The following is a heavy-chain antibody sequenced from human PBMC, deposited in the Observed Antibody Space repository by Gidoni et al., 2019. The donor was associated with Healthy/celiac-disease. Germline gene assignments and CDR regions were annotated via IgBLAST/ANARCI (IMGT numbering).Heavy chain of an antibody. Sequence: QLQLQESGPGLVQPSETLSLTCTVSGGSISSSSYYWGWIRQPPGKGLEWLGSIYYSGSTYYNPSLKSRVTISVDTSKNQFSLKLSSVTAADTAVYYCARGVWGSYRTLYGMDVWGQGTTVTVSS. D-gene: IGHD3-16*02. V-gene: IGHV4-39*01. J-gene: IGHJ6*02. CDR1: GGSISSSSYY. CDR2: IYYSGST. CDR3: ARGVWGSYRTLYGMDV.